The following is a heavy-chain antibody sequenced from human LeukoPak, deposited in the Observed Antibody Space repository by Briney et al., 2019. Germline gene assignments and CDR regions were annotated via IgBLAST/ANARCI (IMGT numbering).Heavy chain of an antibody. CDR3: ARHRLRRPEFDY. J-gene: IGHJ4*02. D-gene: IGHD4-17*01. CDR2: ISYSGRI. CDR1: GGSISSGGYY. V-gene: IGHV4-61*08. Sequence: PSETLSLTCTVSGGSISSGGYYWSWIRQPPGKGLEWIGYISYSGRIDSNPSLKSRVTISVDTSKSQFSLNLSSVTAADTAVYYCARHRLRRPEFDYWGQGTLVTVSS.